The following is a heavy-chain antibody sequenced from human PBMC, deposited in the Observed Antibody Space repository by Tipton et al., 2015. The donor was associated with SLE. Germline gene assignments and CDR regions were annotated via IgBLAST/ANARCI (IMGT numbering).Heavy chain of an antibody. J-gene: IGHJ4*02. CDR1: GASITSGHYY. CDR2: IYQSGST. V-gene: IGHV4-31*03. Sequence: TLSLTCSVSGASITSGHYYWAWIRQHPGKGLEWIGYIYQSGSTYYNPSLKSRVTISVDASKNQFSLKLSSVTAADTAVYYCARRPHRGYGFVYYFDYWGQGTLVTVSS. D-gene: IGHD5-12*01. CDR3: ARRPHRGYGFVYYFDY.